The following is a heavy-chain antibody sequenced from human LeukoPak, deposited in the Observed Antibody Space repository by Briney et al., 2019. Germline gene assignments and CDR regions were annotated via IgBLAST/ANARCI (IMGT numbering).Heavy chain of an antibody. CDR1: GITFSSYG. CDR2: ISSTGGST. V-gene: IGHV3-23*01. J-gene: IGHJ4*02. D-gene: IGHD1-26*01. Sequence: QTGGSLRLSCAASGITFSSYGMSWVRQAPGKGLEWVSSISSTGGSTYYADSVKGRFTISRDNSKNTLYLQMNSLRAEDTAVYYCAKTSLNGGYSGSYPFDYWGQGTLVTVSS. CDR3: AKTSLNGGYSGSYPFDY.